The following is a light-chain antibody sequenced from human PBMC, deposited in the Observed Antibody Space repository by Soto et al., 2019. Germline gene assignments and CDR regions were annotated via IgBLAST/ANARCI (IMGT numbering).Light chain of an antibody. CDR3: QQYGSSQT. CDR1: QSVSSSY. V-gene: IGKV3-20*01. CDR2: GAS. Sequence: EIVLTQSPGTLSLSPGERATLSCRASQSVSSSYLAWYQQKPGQAPRLLIYGASSRATGIPDRFSGSGSGTDFTLTISRLEAGDFAVYYCQQYGSSQTFGGGTKVEIK. J-gene: IGKJ4*01.